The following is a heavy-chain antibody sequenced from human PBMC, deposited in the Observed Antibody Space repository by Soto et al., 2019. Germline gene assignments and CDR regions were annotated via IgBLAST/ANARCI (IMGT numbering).Heavy chain of an antibody. CDR2: INHLGSI. Sequence: QVQLQQWGAGLLKPSETLSLTCVVSGGSLSDYFWSWIREPPGTALEWVGEINHLGSINYNPSRLSRLTTSADTSNNQFSLTQNSVSAADPAADYCARGRLSLSAYSYYMDVWDRGTTVTVSS. D-gene: IGHD3-10*01. J-gene: IGHJ6*03. V-gene: IGHV4-34*01. CDR3: ARGRLSLSAYSYYMDV. CDR1: GGSLSDYF.